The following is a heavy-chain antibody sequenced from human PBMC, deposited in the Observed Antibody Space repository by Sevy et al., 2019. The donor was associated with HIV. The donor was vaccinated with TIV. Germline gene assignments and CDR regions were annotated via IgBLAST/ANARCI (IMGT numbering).Heavy chain of an antibody. CDR1: GFTFSSYA. CDR2: LSYDGSNK. CDR3: ARERRIAVAGTSGLDY. V-gene: IGHV3-30-3*01. J-gene: IGHJ4*02. D-gene: IGHD6-19*01. Sequence: GGSLRLTCAASGFTFSSYAMHWVRRAPGKGLEWVAVLSYDGSNKYYADSVKGRFTISRDNSKNTLYLQMNSLRAEDTAVYYCARERRIAVAGTSGLDYWGQGTLVTVSS.